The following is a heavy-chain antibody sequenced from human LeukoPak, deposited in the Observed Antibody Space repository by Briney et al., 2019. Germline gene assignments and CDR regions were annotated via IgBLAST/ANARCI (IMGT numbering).Heavy chain of an antibody. V-gene: IGHV3-30*03. CDR2: ISYYGSNK. D-gene: IGHD2-2*02. CDR1: GFTFSSYG. J-gene: IGHJ6*02. Sequence: GGSLRLSCAASGFTFSSYGMHWVRQAPGKGLDWVAVISYYGSNKYYADSVKGRFTISRDNSKNTLYLQMNSLRAEDTAVYYCARDSINCSSTSCYRYYYYGMEVWGQGTTVTVSS. CDR3: ARDSINCSSTSCYRYYYYGMEV.